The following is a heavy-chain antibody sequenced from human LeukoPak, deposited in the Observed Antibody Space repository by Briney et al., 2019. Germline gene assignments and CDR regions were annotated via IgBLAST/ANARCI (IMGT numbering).Heavy chain of an antibody. D-gene: IGHD6-19*01. Sequence: GGSLRLSCEASGFTFSSYNMNWVRQAPGKGLEWVSTISGSGGSTYYADSVKGRFTISRDNSKNTLYLQMNSLRAEDTAVYYCAKGYRSGWYPNWFDPWGQGTLVTVSS. CDR1: GFTFSSYN. CDR3: AKGYRSGWYPNWFDP. CDR2: ISGSGGST. J-gene: IGHJ5*02. V-gene: IGHV3-23*01.